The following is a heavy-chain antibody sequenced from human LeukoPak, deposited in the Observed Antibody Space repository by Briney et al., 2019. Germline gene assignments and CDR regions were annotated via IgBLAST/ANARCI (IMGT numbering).Heavy chain of an antibody. CDR1: GFTFSSYS. V-gene: IGHV3-21*04. CDR2: ISSSSSYI. J-gene: IGHJ4*02. Sequence: PGGSLRLSCAASGFTFSSYSMNWVRQAPGKGLEWVSSISSSSSYIYYADSVKGRFTISRDNAKNTVYLQMNSLRADDTALYYCAKDPQENRSSWFIRYFDSWGQGSLVTVSS. D-gene: IGHD6-13*01. CDR3: AKDPQENRSSWFIRYFDS.